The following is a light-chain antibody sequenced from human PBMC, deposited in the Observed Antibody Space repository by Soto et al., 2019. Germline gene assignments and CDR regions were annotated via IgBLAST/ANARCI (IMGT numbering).Light chain of an antibody. Sequence: EIVLTQSPGTLSLSPGERATLSCRASQSVTSNYLAWYQQKPGQAPRLLIFEASSRATGVPDRFSGSGSGTVFTLTISSLEPEDFAVYYCQQYGSSLTWTFGQGTKVDIK. CDR3: QQYGSSLTWT. J-gene: IGKJ1*01. CDR1: QSVTSNY. V-gene: IGKV3-20*01. CDR2: EAS.